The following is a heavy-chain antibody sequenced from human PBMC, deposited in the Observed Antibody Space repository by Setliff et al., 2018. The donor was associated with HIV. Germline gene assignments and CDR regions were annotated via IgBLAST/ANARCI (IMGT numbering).Heavy chain of an antibody. V-gene: IGHV4-34*01. CDR3: ARDGYSSSWYVISGSFDY. Sequence: SETLSLTCAVYGGSFSGYCWSWIRQPPGKGLEWIGEIQHSGRTNYNASLRGRVTTSVDTSKNQFSLKLSSVTAADTAVYYCARDGYSSSWYVISGSFDYWGQGILVTVSS. CDR2: IQHSGRT. J-gene: IGHJ4*02. CDR1: GGSFSGYC. D-gene: IGHD6-13*01.